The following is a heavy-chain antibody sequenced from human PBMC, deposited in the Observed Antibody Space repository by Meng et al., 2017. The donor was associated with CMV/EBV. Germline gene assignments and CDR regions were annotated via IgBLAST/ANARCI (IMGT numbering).Heavy chain of an antibody. Sequence: QGRLQECGPVLVRPSETLALTCTVSGGSISSYYWSWIRQPAGKGLEWSGRIYTSGSTNYNPSLKSRVTMSVDTSKNQFSLKLSSVTAADTAVYYCARGGLYYYDSSGHFDYWGQGTLVTVSS. J-gene: IGHJ4*02. CDR2: IYTSGST. D-gene: IGHD3-22*01. V-gene: IGHV4-4*07. CDR3: ARGGLYYYDSSGHFDY. CDR1: GGSISSYY.